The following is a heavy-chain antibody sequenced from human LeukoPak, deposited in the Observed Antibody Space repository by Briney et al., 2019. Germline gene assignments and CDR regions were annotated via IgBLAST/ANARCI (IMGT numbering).Heavy chain of an antibody. Sequence: SETLSLTCTVSVGSISRSSYYCRWSRKPPAKGLGWIVAIYYSGSTSSNPSFKSRVTISVDTSKNQFSLKLSSVTAADTAVYYCASEPRYSSSYFFDPWGQGTLVTVSS. V-gene: IGHV4-39*01. CDR3: ASEPRYSSSYFFDP. D-gene: IGHD6-13*01. CDR1: VGSISRSSYY. J-gene: IGHJ5*02. CDR2: IYYSGST.